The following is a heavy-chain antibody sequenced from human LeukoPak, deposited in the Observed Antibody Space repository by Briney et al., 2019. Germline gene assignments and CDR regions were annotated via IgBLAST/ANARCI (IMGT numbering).Heavy chain of an antibody. Sequence: GGSLRLSCAASGFTFSNYWMHWVRQAPGKGLVWVSRINSDGINTSYADSVKGRFTISRDNAKNTLNLQMNSLRAEDTAVYYCAKDPASGWYYYFDYWGQGTLVTVSS. J-gene: IGHJ4*02. CDR2: INSDGINT. V-gene: IGHV3-74*01. CDR1: GFTFSNYW. CDR3: AKDPASGWYYYFDY. D-gene: IGHD6-19*01.